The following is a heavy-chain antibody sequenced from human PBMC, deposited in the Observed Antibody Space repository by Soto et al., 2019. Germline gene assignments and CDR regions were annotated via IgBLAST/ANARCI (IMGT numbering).Heavy chain of an antibody. V-gene: IGHV3-73*01. D-gene: IGHD3-3*01. CDR2: IRSKANSYAT. Sequence: GGSLRLSCAASGFTFSGSAMHWVRQASGKGLEWVGRIRSKANSYATAYAASVKGRFTISRDDSKNTAYLQMNSLKTEDTAVYYCTRQGYDFWSGYYNSNYYYGMDVWGQGTTVTVSS. CDR1: GFTFSGSA. J-gene: IGHJ6*02. CDR3: TRQGYDFWSGYYNSNYYYGMDV.